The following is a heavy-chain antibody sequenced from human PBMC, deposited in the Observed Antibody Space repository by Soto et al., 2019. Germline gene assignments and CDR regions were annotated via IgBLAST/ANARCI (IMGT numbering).Heavy chain of an antibody. V-gene: IGHV4-31*03. CDR1: GGSISSGGYY. CDR3: ARVRQCSGGSCYPDAFDI. D-gene: IGHD2-15*01. Sequence: QVQLQESGPGLVKPSQTLYLTCTVSGGSISSGGYYWSWIRQHPGKGLEGIGYLYYSGSTYYHPSLGSRVTISVDTSKNQFTLKRSSVTAEDTVFYCCARVRQCSGGSCYPDAFDIWGQGTMVTVSS. CDR2: LYYSGST. J-gene: IGHJ3*02.